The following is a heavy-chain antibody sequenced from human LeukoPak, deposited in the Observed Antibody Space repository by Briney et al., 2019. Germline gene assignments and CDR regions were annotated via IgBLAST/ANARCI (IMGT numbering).Heavy chain of an antibody. V-gene: IGHV4-39*01. J-gene: IGHJ5*02. Sequence: SDTLSLTCSVSGGPISSLRYYWGWIRQPPGKGLEFIGNIYYSGSTYYNPSLKSRITIYVDTSKNQFSLNLSSVTAADTSVCYCARLAGDWFDTWGQGTLVTVSS. CDR1: GGPISSLRYY. CDR3: ARLAGDWFDT. CDR2: IYYSGST.